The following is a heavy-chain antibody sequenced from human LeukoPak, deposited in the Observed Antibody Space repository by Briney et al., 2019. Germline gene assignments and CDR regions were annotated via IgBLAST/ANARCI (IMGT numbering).Heavy chain of an antibody. D-gene: IGHD3-22*01. Sequence: GGSLRLSCAASGFTFSNAWMSWVRQAPGKGLEWVGRIKSKTDGGTTDYAAPVKGRFTISRDDSKNTLYLQMNSPKTEDTAVYYCTTGLYYYDSSGYYYWGQGTLVTVSS. CDR2: IKSKTDGGTT. CDR3: TTGLYYYDSSGYYY. J-gene: IGHJ4*02. CDR1: GFTFSNAW. V-gene: IGHV3-15*01.